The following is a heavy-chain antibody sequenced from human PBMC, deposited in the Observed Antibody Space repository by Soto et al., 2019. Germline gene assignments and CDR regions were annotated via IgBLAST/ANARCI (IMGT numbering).Heavy chain of an antibody. CDR2: ISWNSGSI. J-gene: IGHJ4*02. D-gene: IGHD3-10*01. CDR3: AKIRGSSEYYFDY. Sequence: PGGSLRLSCAASGFTFDDYAMHWVRQAPGKGLEWVSGISWNSGSIGYADSVKGRFTISRDSAKNSLYLQMNSLRAEDTALYYCAKIRGSSEYYFDYWGQGTLVTVSS. CDR1: GFTFDDYA. V-gene: IGHV3-9*01.